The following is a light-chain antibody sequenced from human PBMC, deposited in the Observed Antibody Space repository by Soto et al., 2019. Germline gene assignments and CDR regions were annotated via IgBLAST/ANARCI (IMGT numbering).Light chain of an antibody. CDR2: GAS. Sequence: PGTLTFSPVERATISYRATSQVTSSFFAWYQHKPGQAPRLLMYGASSRATGIPDRFSGSVSGKDFNLTISRVEPEDFAVYYCQHYGSSLFWFGHGTKVDIK. CDR1: SQVTSSF. CDR3: QHYGSSLFW. V-gene: IGKV3-20*01. J-gene: IGKJ1*01.